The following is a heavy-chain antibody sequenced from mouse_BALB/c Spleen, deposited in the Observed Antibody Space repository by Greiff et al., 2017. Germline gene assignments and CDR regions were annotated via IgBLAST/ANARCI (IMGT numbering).Heavy chain of an antibody. J-gene: IGHJ1*01. Sequence: QVQLQQSGPELVKPGASVKMSCKASGYTFTDYVISWVKQRTGQGLEWIGEIYPGSGSTYYNEKFKGKATLTADTSSNTAYMQLSSLTSEDSAVYFGAGDDGRSYGFEVWGAGTTVTVSS. CDR3: AGDDGRSYGFEV. D-gene: IGHD1-1*01. V-gene: IGHV1-81*01. CDR1: GYTFTDYV. CDR2: IYPGSGST.